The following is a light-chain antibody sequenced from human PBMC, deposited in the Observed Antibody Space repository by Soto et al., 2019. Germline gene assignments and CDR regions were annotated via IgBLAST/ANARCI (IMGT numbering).Light chain of an antibody. J-gene: IGLJ1*01. Sequence: QSVLTQPPSASGSPGQSVTISCTGTSSDVGGYNYVSWYQQHPSKAPKLMIYEVSKRPSGVPDRFSGSKSGNTASLTVSGLQAEDEADYYCSSYAGSNNYVFGTGTKVTVL. CDR3: SSYAGSNNYV. CDR1: SSDVGGYNY. CDR2: EVS. V-gene: IGLV2-8*01.